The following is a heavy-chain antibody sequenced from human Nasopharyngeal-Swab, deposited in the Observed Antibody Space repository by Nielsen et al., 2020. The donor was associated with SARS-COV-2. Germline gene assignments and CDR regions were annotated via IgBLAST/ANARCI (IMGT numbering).Heavy chain of an antibody. D-gene: IGHD2-15*01. CDR2: IGTAGDT. V-gene: IGHV3-13*01. Sequence: GESLKISCAASAFTFSSYDMHWVRQATGKGLEWVSAIGTAGDTYYPGSVKGRFTISRENAKNSLYLQMNSLRAGDTAVYYCARERTDCSGGSCYSYGMDVWGQGTTVTVSS. J-gene: IGHJ6*02. CDR3: ARERTDCSGGSCYSYGMDV. CDR1: AFTFSSYD.